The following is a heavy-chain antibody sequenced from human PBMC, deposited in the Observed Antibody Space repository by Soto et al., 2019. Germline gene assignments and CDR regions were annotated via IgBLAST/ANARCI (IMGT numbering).Heavy chain of an antibody. Sequence: SGPTLVNPTQTLTLTCTFSGFSLSTSGVGVGRIRQPPGKALEWLGIIYWDDDKRYSPSLKSRVTITKDTFKNQLVLTMTNMDPVDTATYYCAHLPWKQLWPRAPVVYWGQGTPVTVSS. V-gene: IGHV2-5*02. CDR1: GFSLSTSGVG. D-gene: IGHD5-18*01. J-gene: IGHJ4*02. CDR3: AHLPWKQLWPRAPVVY. CDR2: IYWDDDK.